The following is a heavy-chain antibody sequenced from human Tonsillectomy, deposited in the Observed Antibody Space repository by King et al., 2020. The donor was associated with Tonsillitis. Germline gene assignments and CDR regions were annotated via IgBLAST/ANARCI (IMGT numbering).Heavy chain of an antibody. Sequence: VQLQESGPGLVKPSETLSLTCTVSGGSISSSSYYWGWMRQPPGKGLEWIGSISYSGGTYYNPSLKSRVTISVDTSKNQFSLKLSSVTAADTAVYYCARLNQYYYYMDVWGKGTTVTVSS. V-gene: IGHV4-39*01. J-gene: IGHJ6*03. CDR1: GGSISSSSYY. CDR3: ARLNQYYYYMDV. CDR2: ISYSGGT.